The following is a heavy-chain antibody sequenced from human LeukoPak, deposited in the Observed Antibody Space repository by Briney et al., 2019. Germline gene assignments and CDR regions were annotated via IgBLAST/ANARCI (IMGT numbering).Heavy chain of an antibody. CDR2: ISSSGSTI. D-gene: IGHD5-12*01. CDR3: ARDREATPAGYYFDY. CDR1: GFTLSDYY. Sequence: PGGSLRLSCAASGFTLSDYYMSWIRQAPGKGLEWVSYISSSGSTIYYADSVKGRFTISRDNAKNPLYLQMNSLRAEDTAVYYCARDREATPAGYYFDYWGQGTLVTVSS. J-gene: IGHJ4*02. V-gene: IGHV3-11*01.